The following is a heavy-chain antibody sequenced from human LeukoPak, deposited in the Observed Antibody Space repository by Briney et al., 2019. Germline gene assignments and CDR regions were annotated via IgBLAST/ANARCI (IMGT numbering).Heavy chain of an antibody. CDR1: GYIFTNYW. D-gene: IGHD3-10*01. Sequence: GESLKISCQASGYIFTNYWIGWVRQMPGKGLESMGIIYPADSDTTYSPSFQGQVTISADKSINTVYLQWSNLKASDTAMYYCARQSRDGSKTRGYYFDYWGQGTLVTVSS. CDR2: IYPADSDT. CDR3: ARQSRDGSKTRGYYFDY. J-gene: IGHJ4*02. V-gene: IGHV5-51*01.